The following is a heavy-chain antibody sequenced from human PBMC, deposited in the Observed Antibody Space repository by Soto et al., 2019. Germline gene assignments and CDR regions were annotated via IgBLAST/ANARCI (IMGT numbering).Heavy chain of an antibody. J-gene: IGHJ3*02. CDR1: GGSISSGGYY. V-gene: IGHV4-61*08. CDR2: IYYSGST. CDR3: ARDRLAGYCSGGSCYHRSDAFDI. Sequence: PSETLCLTCTVSGGSISSGGYYWSWIRQPPGKGLEWIGYIYYSGSTNYNPSLKSRVTISVDTSKNQFSLKLSSVTAADTAVYYCARDRLAGYCSGGSCYHRSDAFDIWGQGTMVTVSS. D-gene: IGHD2-15*01.